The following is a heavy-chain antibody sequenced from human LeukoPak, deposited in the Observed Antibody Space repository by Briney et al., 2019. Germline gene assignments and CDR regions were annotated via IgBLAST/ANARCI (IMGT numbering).Heavy chain of an antibody. J-gene: IGHJ4*02. D-gene: IGHD5-18*01. CDR3: TSRFRGDTAISRTFDY. CDR2: IRSKANTYAT. CDR1: GFTFSGSA. V-gene: IGHV3-73*01. Sequence: GGSLRLSCAASGFTFSGSAMHWVRKPSGKGLEWVGRIRSKANTYATAYAASVKGRFTIPRNESKNTAYLQMNTLKTEDAAVYYCTSRFRGDTAISRTFDYWGQGTLVTVSS.